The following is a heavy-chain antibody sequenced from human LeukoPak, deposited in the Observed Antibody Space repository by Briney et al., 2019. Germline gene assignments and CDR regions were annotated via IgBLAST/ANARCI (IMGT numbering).Heavy chain of an antibody. CDR3: ARLTVRAAKNAFDI. CDR1: GGSISSSSYY. J-gene: IGHJ3*02. V-gene: IGHV4-39*01. Sequence: SETLSLTCTVSGGSISSSSYYWGWIRQPPGKGLEWIGSIYYSGSTYYNPSLKSRVTISVDTSKNQFSLKLSSVTAADTAVYYCARLTVRAAKNAFDIWGQGTMVTVSS. D-gene: IGHD6-25*01. CDR2: IYYSGST.